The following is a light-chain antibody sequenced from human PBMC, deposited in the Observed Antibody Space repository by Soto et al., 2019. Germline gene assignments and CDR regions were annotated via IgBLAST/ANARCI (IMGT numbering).Light chain of an antibody. V-gene: IGLV2-14*01. Sequence: QSVLTQPASVSGSPGQSITISCTGSSSDVGGYDYVSWYQHQPGKAPKLMIYEVASRPSGVSNRFSGSKSGNTASLTISGLQAEDEADYYCCSYAGSYTWVFGGGTKLTVL. CDR3: CSYAGSYTWV. J-gene: IGLJ3*02. CDR1: SSDVGGYDY. CDR2: EVA.